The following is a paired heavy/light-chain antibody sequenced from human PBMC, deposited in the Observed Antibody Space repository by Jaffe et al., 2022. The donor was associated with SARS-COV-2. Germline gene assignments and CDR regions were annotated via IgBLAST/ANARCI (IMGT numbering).Light chain of an antibody. V-gene: IGLV3-21*02. J-gene: IGLJ3*02. Sequence: SYVLTQPPSVSVAPGQTANISCGGYNIGSKSVHWYQQKPGQAPVLVVFDDSDRPSGIPERLSGSNSGDTATLTINRVEAGDEADYYCQVWDDSQDHIWVFGGGTKLTVL. CDR1: NIGSKS. CDR3: QVWDDSQDHIWV. CDR2: DDS.
Heavy chain of an antibody. D-gene: IGHD3-10*01. J-gene: IGHJ5*02. Sequence: EMLLVESGGGLVQPGGSLRLSCTGSPLIFTSFELTWIRQAPGKGLEWIAYISPTGAVIYYSDSVRGRFTVSRDNAGSSLFLQMHSLRVEDTAVYYCARSWRPDRQNYFDPWGLGTLVTVSS. V-gene: IGHV3-48*03. CDR3: ARSWRPDRQNYFDP. CDR1: PLIFTSFE. CDR2: ISPTGAVI.